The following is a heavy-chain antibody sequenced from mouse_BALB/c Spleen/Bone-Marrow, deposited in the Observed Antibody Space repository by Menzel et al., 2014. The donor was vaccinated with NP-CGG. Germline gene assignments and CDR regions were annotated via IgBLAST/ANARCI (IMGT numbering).Heavy chain of an antibody. J-gene: IGHJ1*01. V-gene: IGHV1S56*01. CDR1: GYTFTNYY. Sequence: QVQLQHSGPELVMPGTSVKISCKASGYTFTNYYIHWLKQRPGQGLEWIGWLFPGDVDTNYNEKFKGKATLTADESSSTAYMQLSSLTSEDAAVYFCAREVGRGGYFDVWGAGTTVTVAS. D-gene: IGHD1-1*02. CDR2: LFPGDVDT. CDR3: AREVGRGGYFDV.